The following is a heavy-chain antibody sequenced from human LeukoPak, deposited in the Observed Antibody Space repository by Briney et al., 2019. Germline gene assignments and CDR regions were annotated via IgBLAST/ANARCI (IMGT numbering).Heavy chain of an antibody. CDR3: ARGGLQLRSRDLGSYFDY. CDR2: INHSGST. V-gene: IGHV4-34*01. Sequence: SETLSLSCTVSGASISSYYWNWVRQSPGKGLEWIGEINHSGSTDYNPSLKTLFTISVDTSKNQFSLKLVSVTAADTAVYYCARGGLQLRSRDLGSYFDYWGQGTLVTVSS. J-gene: IGHJ4*02. D-gene: IGHD3-3*01. CDR1: GASISSYY.